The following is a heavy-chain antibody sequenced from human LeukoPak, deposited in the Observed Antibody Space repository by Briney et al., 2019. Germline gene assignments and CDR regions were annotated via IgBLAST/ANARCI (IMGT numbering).Heavy chain of an antibody. CDR2: INSDGSST. D-gene: IGHD3-3*01. CDR3: AKDGGGTIFGMVIIVHYMDV. V-gene: IGHV3-74*01. J-gene: IGHJ6*03. CDR1: RFTFSSYW. Sequence: GGSLRLSCAASRFTFSSYWMHWVRQAPGKGLVWVSRINSDGSSTSYADSVKGRFTISRDNSKNTLYLQMNSLRAEDTALYYCAKDGGGTIFGMVIIVHYMDVWGKGTTVTVSS.